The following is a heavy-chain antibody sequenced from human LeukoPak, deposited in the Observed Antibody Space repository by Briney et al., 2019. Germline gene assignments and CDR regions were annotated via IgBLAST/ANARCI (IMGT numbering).Heavy chain of an antibody. Sequence: ASVKVSCKASGYSFTSYYMHWVRQAPGQGLEWMGIINPSGGSTTYAQKFQGRVTMTRDTATSTVYMELSSLRFEDTAVYHCARGRYSSGWYGYFDCWGQGTLVTVSS. J-gene: IGHJ4*02. CDR1: GYSFTSYY. CDR2: INPSGGST. D-gene: IGHD6-19*01. V-gene: IGHV1-46*01. CDR3: ARGRYSSGWYGYFDC.